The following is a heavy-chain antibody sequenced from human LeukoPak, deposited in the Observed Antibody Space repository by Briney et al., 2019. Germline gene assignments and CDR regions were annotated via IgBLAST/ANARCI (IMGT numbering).Heavy chain of an antibody. D-gene: IGHD6-6*01. V-gene: IGHV1-69*06. Sequence: SVKVSCKASGGTFSSYAISWVRQAPGQGLEWMGGIIPIFGTANYAQKFQGRVTITADKSTSTAYMELSSLRSEDTAVYYCAKDRGWPYSSSSNEFDYWGQGTLVTVSS. CDR3: AKDRGWPYSSSSNEFDY. CDR1: GGTFSSYA. J-gene: IGHJ4*02. CDR2: IIPIFGTA.